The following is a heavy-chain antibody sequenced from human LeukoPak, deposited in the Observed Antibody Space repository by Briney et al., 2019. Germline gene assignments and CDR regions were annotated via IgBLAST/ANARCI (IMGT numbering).Heavy chain of an antibody. CDR3: ARGGDLRYCSGGSCYDYFDY. CDR1: GGSISSGDYY. Sequence: SETLSLTCTVSGGSISSGDYYWSWLRQPPGKGLEWIGYIYYSGSTYYNPSLKSRVTISVDTSKNQFSLKLSSVTAADTAVYYCARGGDLRYCSGGSCYDYFDYWGQGTLVTVSS. D-gene: IGHD2-15*01. CDR2: IYYSGST. V-gene: IGHV4-30-4*01. J-gene: IGHJ4*02.